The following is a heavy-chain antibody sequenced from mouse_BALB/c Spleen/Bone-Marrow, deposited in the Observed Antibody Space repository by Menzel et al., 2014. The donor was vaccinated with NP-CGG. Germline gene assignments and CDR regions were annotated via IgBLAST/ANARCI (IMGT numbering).Heavy chain of an antibody. CDR3: ARRIYYGFYFDY. D-gene: IGHD1-1*01. Sequence: LQQSGGGLVQPGGSMKLSCVASGFTFSNYWMNWVRQSPEKGLEWVAEIRLKSNNYATDYAESVKGRFSISRDDSKSSVYLQMNNLRAEDTGIYYCARRIYYGFYFDYWGQGTTLTVSS. CDR2: IRLKSNNYAT. J-gene: IGHJ2*01. CDR1: GFTFSNYW. V-gene: IGHV6-6*02.